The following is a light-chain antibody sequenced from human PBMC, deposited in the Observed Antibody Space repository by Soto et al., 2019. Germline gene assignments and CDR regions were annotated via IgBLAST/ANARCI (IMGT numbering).Light chain of an antibody. J-gene: IGKJ4*01. Sequence: ERVMTQAPATLSVSPGERATLSCRASQRVSSDLAWYQQKPGQGPRLLIYGGFNRATGVPARFSGSGSGTELTLTISSPQSEDFAVYYCQQYNNWPLTFGGGTKVEIK. CDR3: QQYNNWPLT. CDR1: QRVSSD. V-gene: IGKV3-15*01. CDR2: GGF.